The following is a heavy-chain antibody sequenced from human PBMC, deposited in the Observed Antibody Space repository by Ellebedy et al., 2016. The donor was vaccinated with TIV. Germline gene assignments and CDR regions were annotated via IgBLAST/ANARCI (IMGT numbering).Heavy chain of an antibody. D-gene: IGHD3-22*01. CDR3: ARDMRITMIVVVISWYFDL. Sequence: GGSLRLXXAASGFTFSSYWMSWVRQAPGKGLEWVANIKQDGSVKYYVDSVKGRFTIPRDNAKNSLYLQMYSLRAEDTAVYYCARDMRITMIVVVISWYFDLWGRGTLVTVSS. V-gene: IGHV3-7*01. CDR1: GFTFSSYW. J-gene: IGHJ2*01. CDR2: IKQDGSVK.